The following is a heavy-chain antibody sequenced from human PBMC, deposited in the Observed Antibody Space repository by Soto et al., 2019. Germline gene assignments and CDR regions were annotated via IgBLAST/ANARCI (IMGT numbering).Heavy chain of an antibody. J-gene: IGHJ6*02. Sequence: PGGSLRLSCAASGFTFSSYAMHWVRQAPGKGLEWVAVISYDGSNKYYADSVKGRFIISRDNSKNTLYLQMNSLRAEDTAVYYCARGSGLSHYYYYGMDVWGQGTTVTVSS. CDR3: ARGSGLSHYYYYGMDV. CDR1: GFTFSSYA. CDR2: ISYDGSNK. D-gene: IGHD6-19*01. V-gene: IGHV3-30-3*01.